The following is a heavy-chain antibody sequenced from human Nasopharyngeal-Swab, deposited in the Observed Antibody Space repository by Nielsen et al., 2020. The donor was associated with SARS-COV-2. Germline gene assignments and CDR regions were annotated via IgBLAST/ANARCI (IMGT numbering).Heavy chain of an antibody. J-gene: IGHJ4*02. CDR2: IYPGDPDT. Sequence: VRQMPGKGLEWMGIIYPGDPDTRYSPSFQGQVPISADKSISTAYLQWSSLKASDTAMYYCARHELPENRGGFDYWGQGTLVTVSS. CDR3: ARHELPENRGGFDY. V-gene: IGHV5-51*01. D-gene: IGHD2-15*01.